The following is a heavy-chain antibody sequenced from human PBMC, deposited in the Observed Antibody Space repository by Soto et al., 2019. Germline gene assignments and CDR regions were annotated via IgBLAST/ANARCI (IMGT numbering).Heavy chain of an antibody. CDR2: IYWDDDK. Sequence: QITLKESGPTLVKPTQTLTLTCTFSGFSLRNSGVGVGWIRQPPGKALEWLALIYWDDDKRYSPSLKSRLTITKNHAKNQVVLTMTNMDPVDTAPYCCAHLTTGGFSVDYRGQGTLVTVAS. CDR3: AHLTTGGFSVDY. V-gene: IGHV2-5*02. CDR1: GFSLRNSGVG. J-gene: IGHJ4*02. D-gene: IGHD4-17*01.